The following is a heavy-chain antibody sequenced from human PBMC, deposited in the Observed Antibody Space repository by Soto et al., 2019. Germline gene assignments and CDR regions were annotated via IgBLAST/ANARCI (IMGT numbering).Heavy chain of an antibody. V-gene: IGHV3-7*01. D-gene: IGHD2-15*01. J-gene: IGHJ4*02. CDR3: AKDRNIVVVVAPLDY. CDR2: IRQDGSEK. CDR1: YS. Sequence: YSLNQGRQGPGKGLEWVGNIRQDGSEKNYVDSVKGRFTISRDNAKNTLYLQMNSLRAEDTAVYYCAKDRNIVVVVAPLDYWGQGTLVTVSS.